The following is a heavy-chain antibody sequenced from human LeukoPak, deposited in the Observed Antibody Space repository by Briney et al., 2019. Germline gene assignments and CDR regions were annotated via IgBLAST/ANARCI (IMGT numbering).Heavy chain of an antibody. D-gene: IGHD6-19*01. CDR3: AGDKTTGGWYEFDY. CDR2: ISNANGDT. J-gene: IGHJ4*02. V-gene: IGHV3-23*01. CDR1: GFTFSNYA. Sequence: GGSLRLSCAASGFTFSNYAMSWVRQAPGKGLEWVSTISNANGDTYCADSVKGRFTISRDTSKNTVSLQMNSLRAEDTAVYYCAGDKTTGGWYEFDYWGQGTLVTVSS.